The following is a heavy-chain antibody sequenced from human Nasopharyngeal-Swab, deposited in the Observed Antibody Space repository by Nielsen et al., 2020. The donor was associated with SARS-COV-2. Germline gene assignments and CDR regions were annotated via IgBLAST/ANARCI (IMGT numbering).Heavy chain of an antibody. CDR1: GFTFSSYA. CDR2: ISGSGGST. V-gene: IGHV3-23*01. CDR3: AKDPTVYVVYNWLDP. Sequence: GESLKISCAASGFTFSSYAMSWVRQAPGKGLEWVSAISGSGGSTYYADSVKGRFTISRDNSKNTLYLQMNSLRAEDTAVYYCAKDPTVYVVYNWLDPWGQGTLVTVSS. D-gene: IGHD4-11*01. J-gene: IGHJ5*02.